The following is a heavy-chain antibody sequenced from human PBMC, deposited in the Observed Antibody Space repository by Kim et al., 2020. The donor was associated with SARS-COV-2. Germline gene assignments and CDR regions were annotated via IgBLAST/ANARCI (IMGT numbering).Heavy chain of an antibody. CDR3: ARGGGYCSSTSCYEGGGYYYYYMDV. CDR2: TYYRSKWYN. V-gene: IGHV6-1*01. CDR1: GDSVSSNSAA. J-gene: IGHJ6*03. D-gene: IGHD2-2*01. Sequence: SQTLSLTCAISGDSVSSNSAAWNWIRQSPSRGLEWLGRTYYRSKWYNDYAVSVKSRITINPDTSKNQFSLQLNSVTPEDTAVYYCARGGGYCSSTSCYEGGGYYYYYMDVWGKGTXVTVSS.